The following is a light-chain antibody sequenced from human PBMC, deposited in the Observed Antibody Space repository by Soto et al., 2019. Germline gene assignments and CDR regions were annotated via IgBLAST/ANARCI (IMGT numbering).Light chain of an antibody. CDR1: QSVSSS. Sequence: EIVLTQSPATLSLSPGERATLSCRVSQSVSSSLAWYQQKPGQAPRLLIYDASNRATGIPARFSGSGSGTDFTLTISSLEPEDFAVYYCQQRGNWPPYTFGQGTKLEIK. CDR2: DAS. J-gene: IGKJ2*01. V-gene: IGKV3-11*01. CDR3: QQRGNWPPYT.